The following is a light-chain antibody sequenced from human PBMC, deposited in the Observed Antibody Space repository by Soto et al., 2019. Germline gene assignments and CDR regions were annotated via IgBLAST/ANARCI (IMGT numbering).Light chain of an antibody. CDR1: SSDVGGYNY. J-gene: IGLJ1*01. CDR2: AVT. V-gene: IGLV2-14*01. CDR3: SSYTNINTRACV. Sequence: QSLLTQPASVSGSPGQSITISCTGTSSDVGGYNYVSWYQQHPGKAPNLMIYAVTDRPSGVSSRFSGSKSGNTASLTISGLQAEDEAEYYCSSYTNINTRACVFGTGTKV.